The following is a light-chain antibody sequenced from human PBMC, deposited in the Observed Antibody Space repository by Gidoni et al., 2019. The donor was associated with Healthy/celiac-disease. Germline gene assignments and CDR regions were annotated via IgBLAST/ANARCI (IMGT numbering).Light chain of an antibody. J-gene: IGLJ1*01. Sequence: QSALPQPASVSGSPGQSSTISCTGTSSDVGSYNLVSWYQQLPGKAPKLMIYEVSKRPSGVSNRFSGSKSGNTASLTISGLQAEDEADYYCCSYAGSSTYVFGTGTKVTVL. CDR2: EVS. CDR1: SSDVGSYNL. V-gene: IGLV2-23*02. CDR3: CSYAGSSTYV.